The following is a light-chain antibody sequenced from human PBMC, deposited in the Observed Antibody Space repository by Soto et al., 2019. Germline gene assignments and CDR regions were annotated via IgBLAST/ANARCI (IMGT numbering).Light chain of an antibody. CDR2: DVS. CDR1: SSDVGGYNY. CDR3: NSYRNTNTWV. J-gene: IGLJ3*02. Sequence: QPVLTQPASVSGSPGQSITISCTGTSSDVGGYNYVSWYQQHPGKAPKLMIYDVSNRPSGVSNRFSGSKSGNTASLTISGLQAEDEADYYCNSYRNTNTWVFGGGTKVTVL. V-gene: IGLV2-14*01.